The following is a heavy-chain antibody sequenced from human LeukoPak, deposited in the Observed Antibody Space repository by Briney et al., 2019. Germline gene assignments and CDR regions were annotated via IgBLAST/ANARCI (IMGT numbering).Heavy chain of an antibody. CDR2: ITYDGDTT. CDR1: GFTFSSCG. CDR3: VKEQGSGSYRTADY. D-gene: IGHD3-10*01. V-gene: IGHV3-30*18. Sequence: GRSLRLSCAASGFTFSSCGMHWVRQAPGKGLEWVAVITYDGDTTYFEDSVKGRFTISRDTPKSTLYLQMNSLGAEDTAVYYCVKEQGSGSYRTADYWGQGTLVTVSS. J-gene: IGHJ4*02.